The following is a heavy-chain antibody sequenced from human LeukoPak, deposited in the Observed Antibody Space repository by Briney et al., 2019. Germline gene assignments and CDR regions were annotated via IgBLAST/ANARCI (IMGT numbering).Heavy chain of an antibody. J-gene: IGHJ4*02. V-gene: IGHV4-59*01. D-gene: IGHD2-2*01. CDR2: IYYSGST. Sequence: TSETLSLTCTVSGGSISSYYWSWIRQPPGKGLEWIGYIYYSGSTNYNPSLKSRVTISVDTSKNQFSLELSSVTAADTAVYYCARAGYCSSTSCYFDYWGQGTLVTVSS. CDR3: ARAGYCSSTSCYFDY. CDR1: GGSISSYY.